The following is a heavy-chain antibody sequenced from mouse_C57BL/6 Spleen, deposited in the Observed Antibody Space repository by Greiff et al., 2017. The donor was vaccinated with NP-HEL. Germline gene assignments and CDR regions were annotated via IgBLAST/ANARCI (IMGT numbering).Heavy chain of an antibody. CDR3: TTTVDAMDY. CDR1: GYTFTDYE. Sequence: QVQLKESGAELVRPGASVTLSCKASGYTFTDYEMHWVKQTPVHGLEWIGAIDPETGGTAYNQKFKGKAILTADKSSSTAYMELRSLTSEDSAVYYCTTTVDAMDYWGQGTSVTVSS. D-gene: IGHD1-1*01. J-gene: IGHJ4*01. CDR2: IDPETGGT. V-gene: IGHV1-15*01.